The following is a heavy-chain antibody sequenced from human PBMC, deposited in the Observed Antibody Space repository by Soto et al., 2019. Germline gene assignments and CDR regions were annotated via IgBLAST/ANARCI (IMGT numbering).Heavy chain of an antibody. J-gene: IGHJ4*02. CDR3: ARDLGGWPDY. Sequence: GASVTVSCTASGYTFTSYAMHWVRQAPGQRLEWMGWINAGNGNTKYSQKFQGRVTITRDTSASTAYMELSSLRSEDTDVYYCARDLGGWPDYWGQGTLVTVSS. CDR1: GYTFTSYA. V-gene: IGHV1-3*01. CDR2: INAGNGNT. D-gene: IGHD2-15*01.